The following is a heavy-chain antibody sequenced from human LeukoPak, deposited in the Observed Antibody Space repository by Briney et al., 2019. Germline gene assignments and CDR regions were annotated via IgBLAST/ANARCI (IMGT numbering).Heavy chain of an antibody. V-gene: IGHV3-74*01. CDR3: TRGQMPEGLFY. J-gene: IGHJ4*02. CDR2: MNSDGSIT. Sequence: GGSLRLSCAASGFSFSSSWMHWVRQAPGKGLVWVSRMNSDGSITTYADSVKGRFTISRDNAKNTLSRQMNSLRAEDTAVYYCTRGQMPEGLFYWGQGSLVTVSS. D-gene: IGHD2-2*01. CDR1: GFSFSSSW.